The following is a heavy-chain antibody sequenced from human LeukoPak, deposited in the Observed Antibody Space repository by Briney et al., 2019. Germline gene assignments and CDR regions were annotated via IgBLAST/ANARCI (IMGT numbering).Heavy chain of an antibody. Sequence: ASVKVSCKASGGTFSSYAISWVRQAPGQGLEWMGGIIPIFGTANYAQRFQGRVTITADESTSTAYMELSSLRSEDTAVYYCAKTRPLDSSSWSHGDYWGQGTLVTVSS. J-gene: IGHJ4*02. CDR2: IIPIFGTA. CDR1: GGTFSSYA. D-gene: IGHD6-13*01. V-gene: IGHV1-69*13. CDR3: AKTRPLDSSSWSHGDY.